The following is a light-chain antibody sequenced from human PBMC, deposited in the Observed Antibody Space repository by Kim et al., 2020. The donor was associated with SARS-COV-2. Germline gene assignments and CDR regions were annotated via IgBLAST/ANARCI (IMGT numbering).Light chain of an antibody. Sequence: ASVGDRVTITCRASQSISSWLAWDQQKPGKAPKLLIYDVSRLESGVPSRFSGSGSGTEFTLTISSLQPDDFATYYCQQYHIYSWTFGQGTKVDIK. V-gene: IGKV1-5*01. J-gene: IGKJ1*01. CDR3: QQYHIYSWT. CDR2: DVS. CDR1: QSISSW.